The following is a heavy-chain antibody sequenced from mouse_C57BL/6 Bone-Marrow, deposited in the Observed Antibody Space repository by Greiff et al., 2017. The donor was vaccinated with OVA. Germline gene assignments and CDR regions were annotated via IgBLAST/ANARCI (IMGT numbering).Heavy chain of an antibody. J-gene: IGHJ3*01. CDR3: ARGYYVSWFAY. D-gene: IGHD2-3*01. CDR2: IDPSDSET. CDR1: GYTFTSYW. Sequence: QVQLKEPGAELVRPGSSVKLSCKASGYTFTSYWMHWVKQRPIQGLEWIGNIDPSDSETHYNQKFKDKATLTVDKSSSTAYMQLSSLTSEDSAVYYCARGYYVSWFAYWGQGTLVTVSA. V-gene: IGHV1-52*01.